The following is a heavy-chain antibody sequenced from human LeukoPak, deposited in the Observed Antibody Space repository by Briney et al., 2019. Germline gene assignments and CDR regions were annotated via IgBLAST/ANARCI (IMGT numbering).Heavy chain of an antibody. CDR3: AKQAIAVAAIDY. D-gene: IGHD6-19*01. V-gene: IGHV3-30*18. CDR2: IPYDGSNK. CDR1: GFTFSSYG. Sequence: GGSLRLSCAASGFTFSSYGMHWVRQAPGKGLEWVAVIPYDGSNKYYADSVKGRFTISRDNSKNTLYLQMNSLRAEDTAVYYCAKQAIAVAAIDYWGQGTLVTVSS. J-gene: IGHJ4*02.